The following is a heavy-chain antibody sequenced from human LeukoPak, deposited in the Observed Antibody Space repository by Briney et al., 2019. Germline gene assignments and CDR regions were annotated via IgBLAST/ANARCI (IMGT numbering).Heavy chain of an antibody. J-gene: IGHJ4*02. CDR2: YSGGST. V-gene: IGHV3-53*01. CDR1: GFTVSSNY. D-gene: IGHD4-23*01. Sequence: GGSLRLSCVVSGFTVSSNYMSWVRQAPGKGLEWVSLYSGGSTYYADSVKGRFSISRDNSKNTLYLQMNSLRAEDTAVYYCARRAGGYSHPYDYWGQGTLVTVSS. CDR3: ARRAGGYSHPYDY.